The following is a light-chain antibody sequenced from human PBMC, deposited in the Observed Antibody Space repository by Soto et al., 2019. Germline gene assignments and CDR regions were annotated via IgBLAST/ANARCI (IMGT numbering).Light chain of an antibody. Sequence: DIQMTQSPSSLSASVGDRVTITCRASQGISSWLVWYQQKPEKAPKSLSYAASSLKSGVPSRFTGSGSDTDFTLTISSLQPEDFATYYCQQYISYPYTFGQGTKLEIK. J-gene: IGKJ2*01. CDR1: QGISSW. V-gene: IGKV1D-16*01. CDR3: QQYISYPYT. CDR2: AAS.